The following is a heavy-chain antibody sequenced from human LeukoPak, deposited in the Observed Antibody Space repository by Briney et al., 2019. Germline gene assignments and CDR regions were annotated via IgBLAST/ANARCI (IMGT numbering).Heavy chain of an antibody. CDR2: INPNSGGT. CDR1: GYTFTGYY. V-gene: IGHV1-2*02. CDR3: AREEIVGATFDY. J-gene: IGHJ4*02. Sequence: ASVKVSCKASGYTFTGYYMHWVRQAPGQGLEWMGWINPNSGGTNYAQNFQGRVTMTRDTSISTAYMELSRLRSDDTAVYYCAREEIVGATFDYWGQGTLVTVSS. D-gene: IGHD1-26*01.